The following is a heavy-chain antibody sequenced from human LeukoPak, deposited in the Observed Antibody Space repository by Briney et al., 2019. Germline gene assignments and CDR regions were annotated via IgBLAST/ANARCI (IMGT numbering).Heavy chain of an antibody. D-gene: IGHD3-3*01. CDR1: GDSISTSSSY. Sequence: SETLSLTCSVSGDSISTSSSYWGWIRQPPGKGLEWIGSIYHSGSTYYNPSLKSRVTISVDTSKNQFSLKLSSVTAADTAVYYCASFGFSLLGHFDYWGQGTLVTVSS. CDR3: ASFGFSLLGHFDY. J-gene: IGHJ4*02. V-gene: IGHV4-39*07. CDR2: IYHSGST.